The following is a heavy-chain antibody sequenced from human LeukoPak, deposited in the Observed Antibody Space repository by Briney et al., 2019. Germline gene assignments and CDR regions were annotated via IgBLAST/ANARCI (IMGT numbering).Heavy chain of an antibody. J-gene: IGHJ4*02. CDR1: GYTFTSYG. D-gene: IGHD3-22*01. CDR2: ISAYNGNT. Sequence: ASVKVSCKASGYTFTSYGISWVRQAPGQGLEWMGWISAYNGNTNYAQKLQGRVTMTTDTSTSTAYMELRSLRSDDTAVYYCARGSPPKHYYDSSGYDYWGQGTLVTVSS. V-gene: IGHV1-18*01. CDR3: ARGSPPKHYYDSSGYDY.